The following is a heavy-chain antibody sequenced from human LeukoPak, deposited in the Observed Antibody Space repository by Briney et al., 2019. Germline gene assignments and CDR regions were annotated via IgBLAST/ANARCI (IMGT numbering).Heavy chain of an antibody. CDR3: AELGITMIGGV. CDR2: ISDRGGST. V-gene: IGHV3-23*01. D-gene: IGHD3-10*02. CDR1: GFTFSSYG. Sequence: GGSLRLSCAASGFTFSSYGMSWVRQGPGKGLEWVSAISDRGGSTYHADSVKGRFTISRDNSKNTLYLQMNSLRAEDTAVYYCAELGITMIGGVWGKGTTVTISS. J-gene: IGHJ6*04.